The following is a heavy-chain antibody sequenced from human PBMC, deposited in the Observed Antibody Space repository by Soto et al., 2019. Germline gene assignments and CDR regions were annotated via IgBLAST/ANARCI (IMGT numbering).Heavy chain of an antibody. CDR1: GFTFDDYA. V-gene: IGHV3-9*01. D-gene: IGHD1-26*01. J-gene: IGHJ4*02. CDR2: ISWNSGSM. Sequence: GGTLSLSCAASGFTFDDYAMHWVRQRPGKGLEWVSGISWNSGSMDYADSVKGRFTISRDNAKNSLYLQMNSLRSEDTALYYCAREWAATGTIRAAPDYWGQGALVTVSS. CDR3: AREWAATGTIRAAPDY.